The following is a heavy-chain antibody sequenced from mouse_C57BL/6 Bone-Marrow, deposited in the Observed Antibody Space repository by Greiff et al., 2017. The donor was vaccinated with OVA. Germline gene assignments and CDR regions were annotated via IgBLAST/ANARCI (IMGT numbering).Heavy chain of an antibody. Sequence: VQLKESGPELVKPGASVKMSCKASGYTFTDYNMHWVKQSHGKSLEWIGYINPNNGGTSYNQKFKGKATLTVNKSSSTAYMELRSLTSEDSAVYYCARGDYYGSSSTYWGQGTLVTVSA. V-gene: IGHV1-22*01. CDR3: ARGDYYGSSSTY. CDR2: INPNNGGT. J-gene: IGHJ3*01. CDR1: GYTFTDYN. D-gene: IGHD1-1*01.